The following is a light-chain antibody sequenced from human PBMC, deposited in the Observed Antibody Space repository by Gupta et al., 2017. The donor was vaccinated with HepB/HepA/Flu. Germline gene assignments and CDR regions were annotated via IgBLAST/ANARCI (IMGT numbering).Light chain of an antibody. CDR2: AAS. CDR1: QGISSW. V-gene: IGKV1-12*01. J-gene: IGKJ4*01. Sequence: DIHMTQSPSPVSASVGDRVTIPCRASQGISSWLAWYQQKPGKAPQILVYAASRLQTGIPSRFSGSGSVTEFTLTISSLQPEDSATYFCQQTNSFPFTFGGGTKLEIK. CDR3: QQTNSFPFT.